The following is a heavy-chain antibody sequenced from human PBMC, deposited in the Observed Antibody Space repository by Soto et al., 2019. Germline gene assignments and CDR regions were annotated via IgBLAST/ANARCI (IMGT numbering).Heavy chain of an antibody. CDR2: ISAYNGNT. Sequence: QVQLVQSGAEVKKPGASVKVSCKASGYTFTSYGISWVRQAPGQGLEWMGWISAYNGNTNYAQKLQGRVTMTTDTSTSTVYLELRSLRSDDTAVYYCARPYGSASFYYYYYGMDVWGQGTTVTVSS. CDR1: GYTFTSYG. V-gene: IGHV1-18*01. J-gene: IGHJ6*02. D-gene: IGHD3-10*01. CDR3: ARPYGSASFYYYYYGMDV.